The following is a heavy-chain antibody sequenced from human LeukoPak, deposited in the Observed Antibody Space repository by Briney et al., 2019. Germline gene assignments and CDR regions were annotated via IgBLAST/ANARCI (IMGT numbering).Heavy chain of an antibody. CDR2: IYYSGST. V-gene: IGHV4-61*05. D-gene: IGHD4-17*01. CDR3: AGGIHGDYLDAFDI. CDR1: GGSISSSSYY. Sequence: PSETLSLTCTVSGGSISSSSYYWGWIRQPPGKGLEWIGYIYYSGSTNYNPSLKSRVTISVDTSKNQFPLKLSSVTAADTAVYYCAGGIHGDYLDAFDIWGQGTMVTVSS. J-gene: IGHJ3*02.